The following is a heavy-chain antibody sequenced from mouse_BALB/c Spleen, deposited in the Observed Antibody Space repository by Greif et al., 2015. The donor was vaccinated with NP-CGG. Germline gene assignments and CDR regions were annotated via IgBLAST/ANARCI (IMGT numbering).Heavy chain of an antibody. J-gene: IGHJ4*01. CDR3: ARRTGTEAMDY. CDR1: GYTFTDYY. V-gene: IGHV1-84*02. D-gene: IGHD4-1*01. Sequence: LKESGPELVKPGASVKISCKASGYTFTDYYINWVKQKPGQGLEWIGWIYPGSGNTKYNEKFKGKATLTVDTSSXTAYMQLSSLTSEDTTVYFCARRTGTEAMDYWGQGTSVTVSS. CDR2: IYPGSGNT.